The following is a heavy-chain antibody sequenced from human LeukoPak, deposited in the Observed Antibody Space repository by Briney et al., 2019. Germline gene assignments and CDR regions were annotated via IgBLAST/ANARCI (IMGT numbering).Heavy chain of an antibody. CDR3: ARAGRDGYSDY. CDR1: GFTFSSYG. D-gene: IGHD5-24*01. Sequence: GRSLRLSCAASGFTFSSYGMHWVRQAPGKGLEWVAVISYDGSNKYYADSVKGRFTISRDNSKNTLYLQMNSLRAEDTAVYFCARAGRDGYSDYWGQGTLVTVSS. J-gene: IGHJ4*02. V-gene: IGHV3-30*03. CDR2: ISYDGSNK.